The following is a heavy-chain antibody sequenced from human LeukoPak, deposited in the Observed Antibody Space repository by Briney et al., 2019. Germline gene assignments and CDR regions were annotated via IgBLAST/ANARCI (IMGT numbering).Heavy chain of an antibody. CDR3: ATRKLGNDY. CDR2: IYYTET. CDR1: GGSVSNYY. J-gene: IGHJ4*02. D-gene: IGHD7-27*01. V-gene: IGHV4-59*02. Sequence: ASETLSLTCTASGGSVSNYYWSWIRQSPGKGLEWIGYIYYTETSYNPSLKSRVTISADTSKNQFSLKLYSVTAADTAVYYCATRKLGNDYWGQGTLVTVSS.